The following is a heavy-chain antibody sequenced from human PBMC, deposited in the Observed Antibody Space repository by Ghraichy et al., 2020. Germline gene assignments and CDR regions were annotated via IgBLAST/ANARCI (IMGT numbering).Heavy chain of an antibody. CDR2: IYNSVNT. CDR3: TRFARNPDS. Sequence: TLSLTCTVSGGSVSTSSWSWFRQPPGKGLEWVGYIYNSVNTNNNPSLKSRVTISVDTSKNQFSLRLSSVTAADTAMYYCTRFARNPDSWGQGILVTVSS. V-gene: IGHV4-59*02. CDR1: GGSVSTSS. J-gene: IGHJ5*01. D-gene: IGHD1-14*01.